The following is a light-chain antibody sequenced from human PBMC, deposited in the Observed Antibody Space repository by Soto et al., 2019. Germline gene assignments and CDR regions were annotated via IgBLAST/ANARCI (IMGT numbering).Light chain of an antibody. CDR2: EVT. Sequence: QSALTQPPSASGSPGQSVTISCTGASSDVGGYNYVSWYQLHPDKAPKLMIYEVTKRPSGVPDRFSGSKSGNTASLTVSGLQAEDEAEYYCASYAGSNNFVVFGGGTQLTVL. CDR1: SSDVGGYNY. V-gene: IGLV2-8*01. J-gene: IGLJ2*01. CDR3: ASYAGSNNFVV.